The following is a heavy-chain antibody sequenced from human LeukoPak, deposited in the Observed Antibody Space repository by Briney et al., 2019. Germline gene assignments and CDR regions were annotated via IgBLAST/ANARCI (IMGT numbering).Heavy chain of an antibody. D-gene: IGHD3-10*01. Sequence: GGSLRLSCAASGFTFSSYSMNWVRQAPGKGLEWVSSISSSSTYIYTADSVKGRFTISRDNAKISMSLQMNSLRAEDTAVYYIARSDYYGSGSYSDYWGQGTLVTVSS. CDR2: ISSSSTYI. V-gene: IGHV3-21*01. CDR1: GFTFSSYS. J-gene: IGHJ4*02. CDR3: ARSDYYGSGSYSDY.